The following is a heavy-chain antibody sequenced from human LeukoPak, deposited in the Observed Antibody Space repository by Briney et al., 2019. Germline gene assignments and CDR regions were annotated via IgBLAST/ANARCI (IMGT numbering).Heavy chain of an antibody. CDR1: GGSISSGDYY. V-gene: IGHV4-30-4*01. CDR3: ARDSGYYGMDV. J-gene: IGHJ6*02. CDR2: IYYSGST. Sequence: KASQTLSLTCTVSGGSISSGDYYWSWIRQPPGKGLEWIGYIYYSGSTYYNPSLKSRVTISVDTSKNQFSLKLSSVTAADTAVYYCARDSGYYGMDVWGQGTTVTVSS.